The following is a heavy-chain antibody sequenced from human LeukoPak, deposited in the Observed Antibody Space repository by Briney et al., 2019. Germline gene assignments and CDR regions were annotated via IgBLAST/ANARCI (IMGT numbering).Heavy chain of an antibody. Sequence: GASVKVSCKTSGYTFSSYDINWVRQATGQGLEWMGWMNPNSGETGFAQNFQGRVTLTKNTSITTAYMELSSLRSEDTAVYYCARGDPREFDPWGQGTLVTVSS. CDR2: MNPNSGET. CDR3: ARGDPREFDP. V-gene: IGHV1-8*01. J-gene: IGHJ5*02. CDR1: GYTFSSYD.